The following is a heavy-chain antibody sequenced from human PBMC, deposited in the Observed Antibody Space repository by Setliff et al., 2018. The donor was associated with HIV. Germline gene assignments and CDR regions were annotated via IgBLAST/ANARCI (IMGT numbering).Heavy chain of an antibody. V-gene: IGHV4-61*10. CDR2: IYSGGTT. CDR1: GASIRSGLNY. D-gene: IGHD3-9*01. J-gene: IGHJ4*02. Sequence: PSETLSLTCSVSGASIRSGLNYWTWIRPPAGKGLEWIGHIYSGGTTNYNPSLKGRVTMSLDTSKNQFSLKLNSVTAADTAVYYCARGNPDYDILTGYWSHYFDYWGQGTLVTVSS. CDR3: ARGNPDYDILTGYWSHYFDY.